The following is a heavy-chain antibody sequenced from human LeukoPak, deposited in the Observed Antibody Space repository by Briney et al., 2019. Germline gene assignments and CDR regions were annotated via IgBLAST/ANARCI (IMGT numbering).Heavy chain of an antibody. CDR3: AKDRVVVAAAYFGY. CDR2: ISYDGSNK. Sequence: GRSLRLSCAASGFTFSSYGMHWVRQAPGKGLEWVAVISYDGSNKYYADSVKGRFTISRDNSKNTLYLQMNSLRAEDTAVYYCAKDRVVVAAAYFGYWGQGTLVTASS. D-gene: IGHD2-15*01. V-gene: IGHV3-30*18. J-gene: IGHJ4*02. CDR1: GFTFSSYG.